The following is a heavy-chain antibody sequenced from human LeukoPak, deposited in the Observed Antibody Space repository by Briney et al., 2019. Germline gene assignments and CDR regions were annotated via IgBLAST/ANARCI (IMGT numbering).Heavy chain of an antibody. V-gene: IGHV3-7*01. CDR2: IDHGGSER. J-gene: IGHJ4*02. CDR3: ARGLHSRSTSCYRDT. Sequence: PGGSLRLSCAASGFTFTKYWMTWVRQDPGKGLEWVAYIDHGGSERFYMDSVKGRFTISRDNAKNSLYLQMDSLRAEDTAVYCCARGLHSRSTSCYRDTWGQGKLVTVSS. CDR1: GFTFTKYW. D-gene: IGHD2-2*01.